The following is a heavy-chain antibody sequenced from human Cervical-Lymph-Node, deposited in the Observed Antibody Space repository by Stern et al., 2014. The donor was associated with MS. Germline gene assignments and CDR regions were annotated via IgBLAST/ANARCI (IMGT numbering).Heavy chain of an antibody. V-gene: IGHV4-39*01. Sequence: QVQLQESGPGLVKPSETLSLTCTVSGGSISSRNFYWGWIRPAPEKGLEWIGSIYYSGSTYYTPSLKSRITISGEPTRKQFSLRLSSVTAADTAVYYCARRPITPQDYYYGMDVWGQGTTVTVSS. CDR1: GGSISSRNFY. J-gene: IGHJ6*02. CDR2: IYYSGST. CDR3: ARRPITPQDYYYGMDV. D-gene: IGHD4-23*01.